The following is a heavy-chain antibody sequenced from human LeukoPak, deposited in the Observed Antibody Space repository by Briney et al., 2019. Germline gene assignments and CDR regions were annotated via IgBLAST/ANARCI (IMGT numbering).Heavy chain of an antibody. CDR1: GASIRSGDYY. D-gene: IGHD2-15*01. CDR3: ARDCSGGSCYGAFDI. J-gene: IGHJ3*02. V-gene: IGHV4-30-4*01. Sequence: PSETLSLTCTVSGASIRSGDYYWSWIRQPPGPGLEWIGYIYDSGSTYYNPSLKSRITISVDTSENRFSLKLSSVTATDTAVYYCARDCSGGSCYGAFDIWGQGTMVTVSS. CDR2: IYDSGST.